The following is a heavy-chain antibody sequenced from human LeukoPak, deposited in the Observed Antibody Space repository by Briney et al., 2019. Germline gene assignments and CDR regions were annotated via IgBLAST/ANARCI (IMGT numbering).Heavy chain of an antibody. D-gene: IGHD6-25*01. V-gene: IGHV3-21*04. Sequence: GESLRLFCSASGFTFSIYSMNWVRQAPGKGLEWVSCNSSSSSYIYYADSVKGRFTISRDNSKNTLYLQMNSLRAEDTAVYYCALHGGSNWGQGTMVTVSS. CDR3: ALHGGSN. J-gene: IGHJ3*01. CDR1: GFTFSIYS. CDR2: NSSSSSYI.